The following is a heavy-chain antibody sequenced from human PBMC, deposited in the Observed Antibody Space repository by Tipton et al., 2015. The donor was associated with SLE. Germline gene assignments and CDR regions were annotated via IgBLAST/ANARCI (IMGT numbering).Heavy chain of an antibody. D-gene: IGHD6-6*01. V-gene: IGHV4-59*01. CDR1: GGSINVYY. Sequence: TLSLTCSVSGGSINVYYWSWVRQPPGKGLEWIGYIYYRGNTKYNPSLNSRVTISLDTSRTQFSLKLSSVTGEDTAVYYCASTYIAARPGYFDYWGQGALVTVSS. CDR2: IYYRGNT. J-gene: IGHJ4*02. CDR3: ASTYIAARPGYFDY.